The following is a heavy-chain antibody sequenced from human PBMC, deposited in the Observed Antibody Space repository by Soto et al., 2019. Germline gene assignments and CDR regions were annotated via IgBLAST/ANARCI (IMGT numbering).Heavy chain of an antibody. J-gene: IGHJ4*02. CDR3: AKDSGILGALDY. Sequence: GGSLRLSCTASGFTFSNYAMIWVRQAAGKGLEWISYISDTALNTYYADSVKGRFTVSRDNSKNTLDLQMNSLRAEDTAVYYCAKDSGILGALDYWGQGALVTVSS. D-gene: IGHD1-26*01. CDR2: ISDTALNT. V-gene: IGHV3-23*01. CDR1: GFTFSNYA.